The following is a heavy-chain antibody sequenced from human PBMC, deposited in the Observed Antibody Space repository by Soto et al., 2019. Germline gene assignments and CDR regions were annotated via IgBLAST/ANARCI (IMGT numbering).Heavy chain of an antibody. D-gene: IGHD6-6*01. CDR3: ASIAARPGPYYYYGMDV. V-gene: IGHV3-21*01. J-gene: IGHJ6*02. CDR1: GFTFSSYS. Sequence: GGSLRLSCAASGFTFSSYSMNWVRQAPGKGLEWVSSISSSSSYIYYADSVKGRFTISRDNAKSSLYLQMNSLRAEDTAVYYCASIAARPGPYYYYGMDVWGQGTTVTVSS. CDR2: ISSSSSYI.